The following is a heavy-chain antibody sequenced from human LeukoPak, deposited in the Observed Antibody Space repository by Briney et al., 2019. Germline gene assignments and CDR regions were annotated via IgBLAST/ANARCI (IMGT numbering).Heavy chain of an antibody. CDR1: GVSISSSRYY. V-gene: IGHV4-61*01. CDR3: ARGSSGSRRGWFDP. J-gene: IGHJ5*02. CDR2: IYYSGST. D-gene: IGHD1-26*01. Sequence: PSETLSLTCTVSGVSISSSRYYWSWIRQPPGKGLEWIGYIYYSGSTNYNPSLKSRVTISVDTSKNQFSLKLSSVTAADTAVYYCARGSSGSRRGWFDPWGQGTLVTVSS.